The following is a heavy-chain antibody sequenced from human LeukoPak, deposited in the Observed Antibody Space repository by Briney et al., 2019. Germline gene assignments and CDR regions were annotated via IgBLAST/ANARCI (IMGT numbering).Heavy chain of an antibody. V-gene: IGHV3-23*01. CDR2: ISGSGGST. J-gene: IGHJ5*02. CDR3: AKGPIAAAANWFDP. D-gene: IGHD6-13*01. CDR1: GFIFSNYG. Sequence: GGSLRLSCAASGFIFSNYGMSWVRQAPGKGLEWVSAISGSGGSTYYADSVKGRFTISRDNSKNTLYLQMNSLRAEDTAVYYCAKGPIAAAANWFDPWGQGTLVTVSS.